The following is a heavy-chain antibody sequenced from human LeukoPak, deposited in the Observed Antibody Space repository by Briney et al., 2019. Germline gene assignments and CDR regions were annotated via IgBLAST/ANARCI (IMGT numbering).Heavy chain of an antibody. V-gene: IGHV3-30-3*01. D-gene: IGHD5-24*01. CDR1: GFTFSSYA. Sequence: PGGSLRLSCAASGFTFSSYAMHWVRQAPGKGLEWVAVISYDGSNKYYADSVKGRFTISRDNSKNTLYLQMNSLRAEDTAVYYCARGRPEMATILRYYYYGMDVWGQGTTVTVSS. CDR3: ARGRPEMATILRYYYYGMDV. CDR2: ISYDGSNK. J-gene: IGHJ6*02.